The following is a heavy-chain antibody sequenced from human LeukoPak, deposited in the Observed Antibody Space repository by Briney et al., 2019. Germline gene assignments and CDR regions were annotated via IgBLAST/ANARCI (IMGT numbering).Heavy chain of an antibody. CDR2: INAANGNT. D-gene: IGHD6-19*01. Sequence: ASVKVSCKPSGFTFTTYTMHWVRQAPGQRLEWMGWINAANGNTRYSQKFQGRVTITRDTSASTAYMELSSLRSEDTAVYYCARGAPIRVAVAATFDPWGQGTLVTVPS. J-gene: IGHJ5*02. CDR1: GFTFTTYT. V-gene: IGHV1-3*01. CDR3: ARGAPIRVAVAATFDP.